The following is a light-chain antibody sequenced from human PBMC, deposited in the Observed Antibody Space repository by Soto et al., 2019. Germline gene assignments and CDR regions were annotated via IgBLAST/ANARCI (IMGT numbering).Light chain of an antibody. CDR2: GET. J-gene: IGKJ1*01. CDR3: QKYNNWPRT. CDR1: QSVSIL. V-gene: IGKV3-15*01. Sequence: ELVLTQSPGTLSLSPGESATLSCRDSQSVSILLAWYQQKTCQAPRLLIPGETTRATGIPARLSGSGSGTELNLTISRLQSEDFAVYYCQKYNNWPRTCCQGTKVDI.